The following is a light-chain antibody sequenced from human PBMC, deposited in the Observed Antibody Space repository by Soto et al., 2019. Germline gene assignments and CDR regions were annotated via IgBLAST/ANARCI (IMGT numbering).Light chain of an antibody. J-gene: IGKJ5*01. CDR3: QQANSVPRT. CDR2: SAS. CDR1: QGVXSH. Sequence: IQLTQSASSLPASARDRATITCRASQGVXSHFNWYQQKPGKAPKILXDSASSLQRGGPSRLSGSGSGTDFTLTISSRHPEDSATYYCQQANSVPRTFGQGTRLEI. V-gene: IGKV1-39*01.